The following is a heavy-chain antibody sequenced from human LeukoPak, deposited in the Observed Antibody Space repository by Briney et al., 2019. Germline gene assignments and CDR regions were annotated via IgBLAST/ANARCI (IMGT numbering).Heavy chain of an antibody. V-gene: IGHV4-34*01. CDR3: AAVGSGTGAFDY. J-gene: IGHJ4*02. D-gene: IGHD2-8*02. CDR1: GGSFSGYY. Sequence: PSETLSLTCAVYGGSFSGYYWSWIRQPPGKGLEWIGEINHSGSTNYNPSLKRRVTISVDTSKNQFSLKLSSVTAADTAVYYCAAVGSGTGAFDYWGQGTLVTVSS. CDR2: INHSGST.